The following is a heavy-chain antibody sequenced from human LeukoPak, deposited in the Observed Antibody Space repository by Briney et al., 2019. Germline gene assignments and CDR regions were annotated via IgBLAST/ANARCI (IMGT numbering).Heavy chain of an antibody. Sequence: GGSLRLSCAASGFIFSGYTMNWVRQAPGKGLEWVSSISGSSDYIYYADSVKGRFTISRDNAKNSLYLQMNSLRAEDTAVYYCTSYYYDDNYFYYMDVWGRGTTVTISS. CDR3: TSYYYDDNYFYYMDV. D-gene: IGHD3-22*01. CDR1: GFIFSGYT. CDR2: ISGSSDYI. V-gene: IGHV3-21*01. J-gene: IGHJ6*03.